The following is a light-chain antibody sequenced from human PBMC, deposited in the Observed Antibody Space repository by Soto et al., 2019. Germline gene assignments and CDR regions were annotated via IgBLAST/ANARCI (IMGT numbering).Light chain of an antibody. Sequence: EKVITQYPATLSVSPGERATLSCRASQSVSSDLAWYHQKPGQAPRLLIYGASTRATGIPARFSGSGSGTEFTLTINSLQSEDFAVYYCQQYNNWPRTFGQGTKVDIK. CDR3: QQYNNWPRT. J-gene: IGKJ1*01. V-gene: IGKV3-15*01. CDR2: GAS. CDR1: QSVSSD.